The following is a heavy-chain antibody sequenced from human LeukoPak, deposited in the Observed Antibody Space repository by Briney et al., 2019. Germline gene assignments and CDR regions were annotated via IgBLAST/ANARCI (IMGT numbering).Heavy chain of an antibody. CDR3: ARGLRDAYNYVNYFGY. CDR1: GGSVNSNSYH. J-gene: IGHJ4*02. D-gene: IGHD5-24*01. CDR2: IYYSGYT. V-gene: IGHV4-31*03. Sequence: PSQTLSLTCTVSGGSVNSNSYHWTWIRQHPGKGLECIGYIYYSGYTYYNPSLRSRVTISVDTSKSQFSLRLSSVTAADTAVYYCARGLRDAYNYVNYFGYWGQGTLVTVSS.